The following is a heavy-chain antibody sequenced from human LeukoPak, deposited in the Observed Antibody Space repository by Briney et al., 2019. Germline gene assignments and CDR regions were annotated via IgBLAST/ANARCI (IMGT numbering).Heavy chain of an antibody. Sequence: SETLSLTCTFSDGDIYTSPYYWGWIRQPPGKGLEWIGSVYYSGSTYYNPPLKSRVTISIDTSKKQFPLKVNSVTAADTAVYYCARFFKGGDNGDYSDYWGQGTLVTVSS. J-gene: IGHJ4*02. V-gene: IGHV4-39*01. CDR2: VYYSGST. CDR1: DGDIYTSPYY. D-gene: IGHD4-17*01. CDR3: ARFFKGGDNGDYSDY.